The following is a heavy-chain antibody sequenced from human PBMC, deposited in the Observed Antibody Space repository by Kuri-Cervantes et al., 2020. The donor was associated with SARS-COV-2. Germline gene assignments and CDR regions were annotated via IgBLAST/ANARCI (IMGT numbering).Heavy chain of an antibody. J-gene: IGHJ4*02. CDR3: ARGKEMATETTLDY. CDR2: ISACNGNT. D-gene: IGHD5-24*01. V-gene: IGHV1-18*01. Sequence: ASVKVSCKASGYTFTSYGISWVRQAPGQGLEWMGWISACNGNTNYAQKLQGRVTMTTDTSTSTAYMELRSLRSDDTAVYYCARGKEMATETTLDYWGQGTLVTVSS. CDR1: GYTFTSYG.